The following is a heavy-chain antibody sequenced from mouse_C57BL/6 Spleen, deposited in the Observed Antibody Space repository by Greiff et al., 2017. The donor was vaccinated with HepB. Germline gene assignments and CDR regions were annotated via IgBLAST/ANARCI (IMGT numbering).Heavy chain of an antibody. CDR1: GYTFTSYW. J-gene: IGHJ2*01. D-gene: IGHD1-1*01. Sequence: VQLQQPGAELVKPGASVKMSCKASGYTFTSYWITWVKQRPGQGLEWIGDIYPGSGSTNYNEKFKSKATLTVDKSSSTAYMQLSSLTSEDSAVYYGATEDYTVVAPGFDYWGQGTTLTVSS. CDR2: IYPGSGST. V-gene: IGHV1-55*01. CDR3: ATEDYTVVAPGFDY.